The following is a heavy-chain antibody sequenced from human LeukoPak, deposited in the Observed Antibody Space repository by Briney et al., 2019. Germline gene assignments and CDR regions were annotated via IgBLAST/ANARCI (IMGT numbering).Heavy chain of an antibody. CDR2: INHSGST. CDR1: GGSFSGYY. V-gene: IGHV4-34*01. D-gene: IGHD6-13*01. CDR3: ARMTMIAAAGYDEDY. J-gene: IGHJ4*02. Sequence: SETLSLTCAVYGGSFSGYYWSWIRQPPGKGLEWIGEINHSGSTNYNPSLKSRVTISVDTSKNQFSLKLSSVTAADTAVYYCARMTMIAAAGYDEDYWGQGTLVTVSS.